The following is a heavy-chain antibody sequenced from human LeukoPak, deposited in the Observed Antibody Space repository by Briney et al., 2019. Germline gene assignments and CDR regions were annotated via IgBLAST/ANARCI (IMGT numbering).Heavy chain of an antibody. CDR3: ARANYGDYRRSFDY. CDR1: GGSFSGYY. J-gene: IGHJ4*02. D-gene: IGHD4-17*01. Sequence: SETLSLTCAVYGGSFSGYYWSWIRQPPGKGLEWIGYIYYSGSTYYNPSLKSRVTISVDTSKNQFSLKLSSVTAADTAVYFCARANYGDYRRSFDYWGQGTLVTVSS. V-gene: IGHV4-30-4*08. CDR2: IYYSGST.